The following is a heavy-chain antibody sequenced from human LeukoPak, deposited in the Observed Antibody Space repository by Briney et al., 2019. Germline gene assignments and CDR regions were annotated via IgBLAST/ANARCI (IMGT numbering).Heavy chain of an antibody. CDR1: GGSFSGYY. J-gene: IGHJ6*03. CDR3: ARGEDGSGSYKGEGLPGYYYMDV. D-gene: IGHD3-10*01. V-gene: IGHV4-34*01. Sequence: SETLSLTCAVYGGSFSGYYWSWIRQPPGKGLEWIGEINHSGSTNYNPSLKSRVTISVDTSKNQFSLKLSSVTAADTAVYYCARGEDGSGSYKGEGLPGYYYMDVWGKGTTVTVSS. CDR2: INHSGST.